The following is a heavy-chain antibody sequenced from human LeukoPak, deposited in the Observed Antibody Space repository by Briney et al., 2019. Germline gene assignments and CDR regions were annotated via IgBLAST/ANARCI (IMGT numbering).Heavy chain of an antibody. CDR3: AKDHVTWGNRYFDH. CDR1: GFTFSTYG. CDR2: IGHDATKI. J-gene: IGHJ4*02. D-gene: IGHD3-16*01. V-gene: IGHV3-30*02. Sequence: GGSLRLSCAASGFTFSTYGMQWVRQAPGKGLEWVACIGHDATKIYYADSVQGRFTISRDNSKNTLYLEMNSLSGEDTALYYCAKDHVTWGNRYFDHWGQGTLGTVSS.